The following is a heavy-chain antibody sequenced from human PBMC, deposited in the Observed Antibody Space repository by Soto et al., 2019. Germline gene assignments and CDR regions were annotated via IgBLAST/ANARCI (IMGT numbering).Heavy chain of an antibody. CDR3: GRGRSGQIVVFY. V-gene: IGHV1-2*02. Sequence: ASVKVSCKTSGYTFTCHYIHWVRQAPQQGPEWMGEIGPESGATRYAQKFRGRVTMTMDTSITTVYMELKKLSPDDTAVYYCGRGRSGQIVVFYWGQGTPVTVSS. CDR2: IGPESGAT. J-gene: IGHJ4*02. CDR1: GYTFTCHY. D-gene: IGHD1-26*01.